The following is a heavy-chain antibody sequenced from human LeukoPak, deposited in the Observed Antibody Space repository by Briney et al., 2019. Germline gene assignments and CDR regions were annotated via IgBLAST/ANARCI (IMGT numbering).Heavy chain of an antibody. V-gene: IGHV1-69*13. CDR1: GYTFTSYG. J-gene: IGHJ4*02. Sequence: SVKVSCKASGYTFTSYGINWVRQAPGQGLEWMGGIIPIFGTANYAQKFQGRVTITADESTSTAYMELSSLRSEDTAVYYCARASSYCGGDCYSGVDYWGQGTLVTVSS. D-gene: IGHD2-21*02. CDR2: IIPIFGTA. CDR3: ARASSYCGGDCYSGVDY.